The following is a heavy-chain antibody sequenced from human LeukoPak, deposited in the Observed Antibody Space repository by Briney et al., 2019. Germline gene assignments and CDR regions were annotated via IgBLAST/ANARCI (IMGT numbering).Heavy chain of an antibody. CDR3: ASVSDNWFDP. Sequence: SVKVSCKASGGTFSSYAISWVRQAPGQGLEWMGRIIPIFGIANYAQKFQGRVTITADKSTSTAYMELSSLRSEDTAVYYCASVSDNWFDPWGQGTLVTVSS. V-gene: IGHV1-69*04. CDR1: GGTFSSYA. CDR2: IIPIFGIA. D-gene: IGHD2-21*01. J-gene: IGHJ5*02.